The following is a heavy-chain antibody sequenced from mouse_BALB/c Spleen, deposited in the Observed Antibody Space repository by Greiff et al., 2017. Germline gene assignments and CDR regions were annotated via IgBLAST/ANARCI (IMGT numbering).Heavy chain of an antibody. CDR2: IYPGSGNT. J-gene: IGHJ4*01. Sequence: VHLVESGPELVKPGASVKISCKASGYTFTDYYINWVKQKPGQGLEWIGWIYPGSGNTKYNEKFKGKATLTVDTSSSTAYMQLSSLTSEDTAVYFCARNLLRLPFMDYWGQGTSVTVSS. V-gene: IGHV1-84*02. CDR3: ARNLLRLPFMDY. CDR1: GYTFTDYY. D-gene: IGHD1-2*01.